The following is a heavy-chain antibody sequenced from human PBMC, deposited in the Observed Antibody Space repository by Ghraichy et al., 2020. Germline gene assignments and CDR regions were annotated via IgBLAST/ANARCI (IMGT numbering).Heavy chain of an antibody. CDR1: GGSISSYY. CDR3: ARRNYDSSGYYEYYFDY. Sequence: SETLSLTCTVSGGSISSYYWSWIRQPPGKGLEWIGYIYTSGSTNYNPSLKSRVTISVDTSKNQFSLKLSSVTAADTAVYYCARRNYDSSGYYEYYFDYWGQGTLVTVSS. D-gene: IGHD3-22*01. J-gene: IGHJ4*02. CDR2: IYTSGST. V-gene: IGHV4-4*09.